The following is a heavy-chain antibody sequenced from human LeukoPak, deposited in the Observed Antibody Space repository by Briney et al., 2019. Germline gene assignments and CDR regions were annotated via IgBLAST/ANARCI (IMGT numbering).Heavy chain of an antibody. Sequence: GGSLRLSCAASGFTFSSYWMHWVRQAPGKGLVWVSRINSDGSSTSYADSVKGRFTISRDNAKNTLYLQMNSLRAEDTAVYYCARPTRSGYYYMDVWGKGTTVTVSS. D-gene: IGHD3-10*01. CDR1: GFTFSSYW. CDR3: ARPTRSGYYYMDV. J-gene: IGHJ6*03. CDR2: INSDGSST. V-gene: IGHV3-74*01.